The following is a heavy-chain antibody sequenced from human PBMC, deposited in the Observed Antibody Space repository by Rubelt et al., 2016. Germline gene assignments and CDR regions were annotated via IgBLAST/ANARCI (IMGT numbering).Heavy chain of an antibody. CDR2: ISYDGSNK. V-gene: IGHV3-30*18. CDR3: AKPGGSGSQQYYFDY. J-gene: IGHJ4*02. CDR1: GFTFSSYG. D-gene: IGHD3-16*01. Sequence: VQLLESGGGLVQPGGSLRLSCAASGFTFSSYGMHWVRQAPGKGLEWVAVISYDGSNKYYADSVKGRFTISRDNSKNTLYLQMNSLRAEDTAVYYCAKPGGSGSQQYYFDYWGQGTLVTVSS.